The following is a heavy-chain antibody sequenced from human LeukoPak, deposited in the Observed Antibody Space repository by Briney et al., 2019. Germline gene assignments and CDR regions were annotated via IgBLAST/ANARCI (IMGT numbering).Heavy chain of an antibody. J-gene: IGHJ4*02. CDR2: ISSSSSYI. V-gene: IGHV3-21*01. D-gene: IGHD6-13*01. CDR1: GFTFSSYS. CDR3: ARAAAGRFDY. Sequence: GGSLRLSCAASGFTFSSYSMNWVRQAPGKGLEWVSSISSSSSYIYYADSVKGRFTISRDNAKNSLYPQMNSLRAEDTAVYYCARAAAGRFDYWGQGTLVTVSS.